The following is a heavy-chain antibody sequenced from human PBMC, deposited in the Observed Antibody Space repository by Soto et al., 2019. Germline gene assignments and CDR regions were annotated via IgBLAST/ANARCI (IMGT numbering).Heavy chain of an antibody. D-gene: IGHD6-6*01. J-gene: IGHJ6*02. V-gene: IGHV1-2*04. CDR3: ARERIAARPFYYYGMDV. CDR1: GYTFTGYY. CDR2: INPNSGGT. Sequence: ASVKVSCKASGYTFTGYYMHWVRQAPGQGLEWMGWINPNSGGTNYAQKFQGWVTMTRDTSISTAYMELSRLRSDDTAVYYCARERIAARPFYYYGMDVWGQGTTVTVS.